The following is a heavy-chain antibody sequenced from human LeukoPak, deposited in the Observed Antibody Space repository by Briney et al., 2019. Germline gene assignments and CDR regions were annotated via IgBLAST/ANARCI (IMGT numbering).Heavy chain of an antibody. J-gene: IGHJ5*02. CDR2: MNPNSGNT. D-gene: IGHD3-16*01. CDR1: GYTFTSHD. V-gene: IGHV1-8*01. Sequence: GASVKVSCKASGYTFTSHDINWMRQATGQGLEWMGWMNPNSGNTGYAQKFQGRVTMTRDTSISTAYMELSSLKSEDTAVYYCARGRGNGNYWGMYNYFDPWAQGTLVTVSS. CDR3: ARGRGNGNYWGMYNYFDP.